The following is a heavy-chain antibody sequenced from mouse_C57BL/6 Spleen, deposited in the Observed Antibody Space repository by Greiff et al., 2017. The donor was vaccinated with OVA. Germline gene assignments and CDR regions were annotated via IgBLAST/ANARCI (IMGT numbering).Heavy chain of an antibody. D-gene: IGHD4-1*01. Sequence: QVQLQQPGAELVRPGTSVKLSCKASGYTFTSYWMHWVKQRPGQGLEWIGVIDPSDSYTNYNQKFKGKATWTVDTSSSTAYMQLSSLTSEDSAVYYCARSGLGRYFDYWGQGTTLTVSS. CDR3: ARSGLGRYFDY. V-gene: IGHV1-59*01. CDR1: GYTFTSYW. J-gene: IGHJ2*01. CDR2: IDPSDSYT.